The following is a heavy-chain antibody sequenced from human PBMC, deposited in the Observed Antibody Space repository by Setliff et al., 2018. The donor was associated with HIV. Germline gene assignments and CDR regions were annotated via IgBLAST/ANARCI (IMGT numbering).Heavy chain of an antibody. D-gene: IGHD4-17*01. V-gene: IGHV4-38-2*01. CDR3: ARHETTVTLANWFDP. J-gene: IGHJ5*02. CDR2: ISHGGST. Sequence: SETLSLTCAVSDYPVRSGFYWGWIRQPPGKGLEWIGSISHGGSTYYNPSLQSRVTISVDTSKNQFTLTLSSVTAADTAVYHCARHETTVTLANWFDPWGQGTLVTVSS. CDR1: DYPVRSGFY.